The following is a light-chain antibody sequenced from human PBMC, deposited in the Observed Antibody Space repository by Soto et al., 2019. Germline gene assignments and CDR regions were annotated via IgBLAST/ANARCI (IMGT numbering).Light chain of an antibody. Sequence: EMARAPARRSLSDGKSAAFSWRASQSVSSNLAWYQQKPGQAPRLLIYGASTRATGIPDRFSGSGSGTECTLTCSSLQSGDFAVYYCQQYNNWPWKCGQGTKVDI. CDR2: GAS. J-gene: IGKJ1*01. V-gene: IGKV3-15*01. CDR3: QQYNNWPWK. CDR1: QSVSSN.